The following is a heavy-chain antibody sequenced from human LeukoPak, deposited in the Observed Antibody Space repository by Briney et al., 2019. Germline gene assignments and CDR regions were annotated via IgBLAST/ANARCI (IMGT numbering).Heavy chain of an antibody. CDR2: FDPEDGET. V-gene: IGHV1-24*01. D-gene: IGHD4-11*01. J-gene: IGHJ5*02. CDR1: GYTLTELS. Sequence: ASVKVSCKVSGYTLTELSMHWVRQAPGKGLEGMGGFDPEDGETIYAQKFQGRVTMTEDTSTDTAYMELSSLRSEDTAVYYCARGGTVTKYNWFDPWGQGTLVTVSS. CDR3: ARGGTVTKYNWFDP.